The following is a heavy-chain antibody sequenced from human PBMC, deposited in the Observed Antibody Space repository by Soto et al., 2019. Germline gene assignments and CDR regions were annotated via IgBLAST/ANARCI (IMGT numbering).Heavy chain of an antibody. J-gene: IGHJ4*02. CDR3: AKDFSYDSSGVLDY. Sequence: VQLLESGGALVQPGGSLRLSCEASGFTFRIYAMSWVRQAPGKGLEWVSAISDNGGNTYYPDSVRGRFTISRDNSKNTLFLQMNSVRAEDTAVYYCAKDFSYDSSGVLDYWGQGTLVTVSS. CDR1: GFTFRIYA. CDR2: ISDNGGNT. D-gene: IGHD3-22*01. V-gene: IGHV3-23*01.